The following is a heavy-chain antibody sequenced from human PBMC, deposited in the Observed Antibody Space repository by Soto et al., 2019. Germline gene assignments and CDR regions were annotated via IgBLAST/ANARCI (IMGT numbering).Heavy chain of an antibody. V-gene: IGHV5-51*01. CDR3: ARRGSLAWYGMDV. CDR2: IYPGDSYT. CDR1: GYSFTSYW. Sequence: GESLKISCKGSGYSFTSYWIGWVRQMPGKGLEWMGIIYPGDSYTNYSPSFQGHVTISADKSISTAYLQWSSLKASDTAMYYCARRGSLAWYGMDVWGQGTTVTVSS. J-gene: IGHJ6*02. D-gene: IGHD2-15*01.